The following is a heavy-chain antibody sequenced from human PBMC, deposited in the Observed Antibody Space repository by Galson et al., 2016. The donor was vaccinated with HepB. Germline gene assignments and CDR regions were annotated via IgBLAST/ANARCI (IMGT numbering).Heavy chain of an antibody. Sequence: SLRLSCAASGFTFSRFWMNWVRQAPGKGLEWMASIKEDGSKSFYADSVKGRFTISRDNVENSLSLQMNSLRAEDTAVYYCARYGDEAGWNFHQWGQGTLVTVSS. J-gene: IGHJ1*01. D-gene: IGHD6-19*01. V-gene: IGHV3-7*03. CDR1: GFTFSRFW. CDR3: ARYGDEAGWNFHQ. CDR2: IKEDGSKS.